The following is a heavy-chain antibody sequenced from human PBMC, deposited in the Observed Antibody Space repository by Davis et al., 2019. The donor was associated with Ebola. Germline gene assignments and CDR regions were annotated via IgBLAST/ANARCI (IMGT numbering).Heavy chain of an antibody. V-gene: IGHV5-51*01. J-gene: IGHJ4*02. CDR1: GYNFVGYW. D-gene: IGHD2/OR15-2a*01. CDR2: IFPDDSDT. Sequence: GESLKISCKASGYNFVGYWIGWVRQMPGKGLEWMGIIFPDDSDTRYSPSFHGQVTISVDKSISTAYLQWSGLQASDTAIYYCAMALKSFCSTTTCHLDYWGQGTVVTVSS. CDR3: AMALKSFCSTTTCHLDY.